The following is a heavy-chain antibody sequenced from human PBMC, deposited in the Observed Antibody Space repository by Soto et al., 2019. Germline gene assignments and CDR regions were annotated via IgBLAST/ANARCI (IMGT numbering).Heavy chain of an antibody. Sequence: SGTLSLPCTVSGGSISSAAYYWSWIRQHPGKGLEWIGYISHSGSTYYNPSLKSRVIISVDTSKNQFSLSLTSVTAADTAVYYCAREYTYGSNFFDCWGQGALVTVSS. CDR2: ISHSGST. J-gene: IGHJ4*02. D-gene: IGHD2-2*02. CDR3: AREYTYGSNFFDC. V-gene: IGHV4-31*03. CDR1: GGSISSAAYY.